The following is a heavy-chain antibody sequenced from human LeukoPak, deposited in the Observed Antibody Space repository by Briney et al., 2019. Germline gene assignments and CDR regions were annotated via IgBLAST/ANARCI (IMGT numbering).Heavy chain of an antibody. V-gene: IGHV3-53*01. J-gene: IGHJ5*02. CDR3: ARAIALIAAAGFWFDP. CDR1: GFTVSSNY. Sequence: GGSLRLSCAASGFTVSSNYMSWVRQAPGKGLEWVSVIYSGGSTYYADSVKGRFTISRDNSNNTLYLQMNSLRAEDTAVYYCARAIALIAAAGFWFDPWGQGTLVTVSS. D-gene: IGHD6-13*01. CDR2: IYSGGST.